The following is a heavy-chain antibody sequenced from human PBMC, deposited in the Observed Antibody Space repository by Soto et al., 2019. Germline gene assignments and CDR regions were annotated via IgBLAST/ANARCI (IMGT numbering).Heavy chain of an antibody. J-gene: IGHJ5*02. CDR3: ARGLYSSSWYWFDP. CDR1: GGSFSGYY. D-gene: IGHD6-13*01. V-gene: IGHV4-34*01. CDR2: INHSGST. Sequence: PSETLSLTCAVYGGSFSGYYWSWIRQPPGKGLEWIGEINHSGSTNYNPSLKSRVTMSVDTSKNQFSLKLSSVTAADTAVYYCARGLYSSSWYWFDPWGQGTLVTVSS.